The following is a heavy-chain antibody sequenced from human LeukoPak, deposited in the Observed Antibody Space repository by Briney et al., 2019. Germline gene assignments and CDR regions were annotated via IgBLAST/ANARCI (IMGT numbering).Heavy chain of an antibody. V-gene: IGHV3-23*01. CDR1: GFTFSCYG. CDR3: AKDYRSSTSCYVA. D-gene: IGHD2-2*01. CDR2: ISGSGGST. Sequence: GGSLRLSCAASGFTFSCYGMSWVRQAPGKGLEWVSAISGSGGSTYYADSVKGRFTISRDNSKNTLYLQMNSLRAEDTAVYYCAKDYRSSTSCYVAWGQGTLVTVSS. J-gene: IGHJ5*02.